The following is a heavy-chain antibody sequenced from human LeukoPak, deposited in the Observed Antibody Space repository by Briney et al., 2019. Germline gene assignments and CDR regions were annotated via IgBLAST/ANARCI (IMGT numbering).Heavy chain of an antibody. V-gene: IGHV3-30*04. D-gene: IGHD1-26*01. CDR1: GFTFSSYA. Sequence: GGSLRLSCAASGFTFSSYAMHWVRQAPGKELEWVAVISYDGSHKYYADSMKGRFTISRDNSKNTLYLQMNSLRVEDTAVYYCARGQRAHVEWYYSMDVWGKGTTVTVSS. CDR3: ARGQRAHVEWYYSMDV. CDR2: ISYDGSHK. J-gene: IGHJ6*03.